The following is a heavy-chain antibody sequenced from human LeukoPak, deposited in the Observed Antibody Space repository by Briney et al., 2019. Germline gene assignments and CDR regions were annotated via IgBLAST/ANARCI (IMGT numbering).Heavy chain of an antibody. J-gene: IGHJ4*02. D-gene: IGHD3-9*01. CDR1: GFTFDDYG. V-gene: IGHV3-20*04. Sequence: PGGTLRLSCAASGFTFDDYGMSWVRQAPRKGLERVSGINRNGGDTCYADSVKGRFTISRDNAKNSLFLQMKSLRVEDTALYYCAREDDYDKLTGYRHPVFDYWGQGTPVTVSS. CDR3: AREDDYDKLTGYRHPVFDY. CDR2: INRNGGDT.